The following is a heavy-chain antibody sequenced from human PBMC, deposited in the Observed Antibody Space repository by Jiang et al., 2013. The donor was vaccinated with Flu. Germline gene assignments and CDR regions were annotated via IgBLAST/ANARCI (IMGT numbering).Heavy chain of an antibody. CDR1: GGSISSSSYY. CDR2: IYYSGTT. V-gene: IGHV4-39*07. D-gene: IGHD6-13*01. CDR3: ARLYISSWFGY. J-gene: IGHJ5*01. Sequence: PGLVKPSETLSLTCTVSGGSISSSSYYWGWIRQPPGKGLEWIGSIYYSGTTYYNPSLKSRVTISVDTSKNQFSLKLSSVTAADTAVYYCARLYISSWFGYWGQGTLVTVSS.